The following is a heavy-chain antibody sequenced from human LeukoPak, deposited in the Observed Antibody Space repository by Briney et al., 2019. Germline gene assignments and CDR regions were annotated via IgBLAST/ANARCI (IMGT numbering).Heavy chain of an antibody. CDR3: ARLGRAYNWFFSGF. J-gene: IGHJ4*02. V-gene: IGHV3-23*05. CDR2: TDT. Sequence: QPGGSLRLSCVASGFNFSSYGMSWVRQPPGKGLEWVSTTDTHYAESVKGRFTISRDNSKNTLYLQLNNLRVDDTALYYCARLGRAYNWFFSGFWGQGTRVTVSS. CDR1: GFNFSSYG. D-gene: IGHD5-24*01.